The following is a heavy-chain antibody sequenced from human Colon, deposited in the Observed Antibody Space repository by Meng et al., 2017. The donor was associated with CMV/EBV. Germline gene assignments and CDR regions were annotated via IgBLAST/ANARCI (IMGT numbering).Heavy chain of an antibody. D-gene: IGHD2-21*01. CDR2: ISYDGSSV. Sequence: GESLKISCVASGFIFSSFPMHWVRQSPGKGLEWVAVISYDGSSVHYADSVRGRVTISRGNSKNTLYLQMDGLTVEDTATYYCARAPLWLAFYLDYWGQGTLVTVSS. CDR1: GFIFSSFP. V-gene: IGHV3-30-3*01. CDR3: ARAPLWLAFYLDY. J-gene: IGHJ4*02.